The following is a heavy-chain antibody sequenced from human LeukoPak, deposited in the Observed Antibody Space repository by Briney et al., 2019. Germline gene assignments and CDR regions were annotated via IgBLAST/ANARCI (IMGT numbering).Heavy chain of an antibody. CDR2: IKNDGAVK. CDR1: GFTFSYHW. CDR3: AKDSYSKGDF. Sequence: GGSLTLSCAASGFTFSYHWMTWVRQAPGKGLEWVANIKNDGAVKNYVDSVKGRFTISRDNAKNSLYLQMNSLRAEDTAVYYCAKDSYSKGDFWVQGVLVTVSS. V-gene: IGHV3-7*01. D-gene: IGHD6-13*01. J-gene: IGHJ4*02.